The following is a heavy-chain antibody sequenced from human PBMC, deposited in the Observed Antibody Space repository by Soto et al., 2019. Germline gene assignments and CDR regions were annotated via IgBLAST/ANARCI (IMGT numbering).Heavy chain of an antibody. Sequence: ASVKVSCKASGYTFTGYYMHWVRQAPGQALEWMGWINPNSGGTNYAQKFQGWVTMTRDTSISTAYMELSRLRSDDTAVYYCARDLSVVAAAGTGGSYYYYYGMDVWGQGTTVTVSS. J-gene: IGHJ6*02. CDR2: INPNSGGT. V-gene: IGHV1-2*04. CDR1: GYTFTGYY. D-gene: IGHD6-13*01. CDR3: ARDLSVVAAAGTGGSYYYYYGMDV.